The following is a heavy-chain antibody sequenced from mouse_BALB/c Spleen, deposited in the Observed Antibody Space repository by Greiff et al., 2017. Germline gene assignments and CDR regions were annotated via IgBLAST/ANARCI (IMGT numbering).Heavy chain of an antibody. CDR2: IRNKANGYTT. CDR3: ARDNTVSSFDY. J-gene: IGHJ2*01. Sequence: DVMLVESGGGLVQPGGSLRLSCATSGFTFTDYYMSWVRQPPGKALEWLGFIRNKANGYTTEYSASVKGRFTISRDNSQSILYLQMNTLRAEDSATYYCARDNTVSSFDYWGQDTTLTVSS. V-gene: IGHV7-3*02. CDR1: GFTFTDYY.